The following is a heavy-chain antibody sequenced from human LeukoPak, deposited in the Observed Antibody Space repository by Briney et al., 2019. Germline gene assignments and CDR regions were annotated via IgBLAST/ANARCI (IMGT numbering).Heavy chain of an antibody. CDR3: ARDRYYYDSGSYFYFDL. D-gene: IGHD3-22*01. Sequence: PSETLSLTCAVYGGSFSGYYWSWIRQPPGKGLEWIGEINHSGSTNYNPSLKSRVTISVDTSKNQFSLKLSSVTAADTAVYYCARDRYYYDSGSYFYFDLWGRGTLVTVSS. CDR2: INHSGST. V-gene: IGHV4-34*01. CDR1: GGSFSGYY. J-gene: IGHJ2*01.